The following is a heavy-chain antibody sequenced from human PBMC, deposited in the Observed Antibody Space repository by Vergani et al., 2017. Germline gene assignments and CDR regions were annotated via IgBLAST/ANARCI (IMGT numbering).Heavy chain of an antibody. V-gene: IGHV4-34*01. D-gene: IGHD2-8*01. J-gene: IGHJ6*03. CDR1: GGSFTSYH. CDR3: ARVNTKTNGHLYYYYYMDV. CDR2: IDNTGRP. Sequence: QVQLQQWGGGLLKPSETLSLTCVVNGGSFTSYHWTWIRQSPGEGLEWVGDIDNTGRPDYNPSLKSRLTMSVDKSRNKFSLTLNSVTATDTAIYFCARVNTKTNGHLYYYYYMDVWGQGTAVTV.